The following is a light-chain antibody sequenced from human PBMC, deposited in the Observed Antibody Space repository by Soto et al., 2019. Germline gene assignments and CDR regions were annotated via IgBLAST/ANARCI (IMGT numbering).Light chain of an antibody. Sequence: QSVLTQPASVSGSPGQSIAISCTGTSSVFGGYNYVSWYQQHPGKAPKVMIYDVNNRPSGVSDRFSGSKSGNTASLTISGLQADDEADYYCSSYTSGSLYVFGTGTKVTVL. J-gene: IGLJ1*01. CDR1: SSVFGGYNY. CDR2: DVN. CDR3: SSYTSGSLYV. V-gene: IGLV2-14*03.